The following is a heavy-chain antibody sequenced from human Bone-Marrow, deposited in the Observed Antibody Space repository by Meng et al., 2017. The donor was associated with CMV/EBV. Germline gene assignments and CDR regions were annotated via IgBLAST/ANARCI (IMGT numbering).Heavy chain of an antibody. D-gene: IGHD6-13*01. CDR3: ATTLYSSSSIDYYYYGMAV. CDR2: TYYRSKWYN. CDR1: GDSVSSNSAA. V-gene: IGHV6-1*01. Sequence: SQTLSLTCAISGDSVSSNSAAWNWIRQSPSRGLEWLGRTYYRSKWYNDYAVSVKSRITINPDTSKNQFSLQLNSVTPEDTAVYYCATTLYSSSSIDYYYYGMAVWGPGNTVNVSS. J-gene: IGHJ6*02.